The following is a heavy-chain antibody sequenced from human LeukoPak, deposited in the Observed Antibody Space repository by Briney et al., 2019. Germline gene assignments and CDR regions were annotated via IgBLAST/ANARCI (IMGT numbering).Heavy chain of an antibody. Sequence: ASVKVSCKASGYTFTSYYMHWVRQAPGQGLEWMGIINPSGGSTSYAQKFQGRVTMTRDTSTSTVYMELSSLRSEDTAVYYCARGIAAAGTPPRIFDYWGQGTLVTVSS. D-gene: IGHD6-13*01. CDR3: ARGIAAAGTPPRIFDY. V-gene: IGHV1-46*01. CDR2: INPSGGST. CDR1: GYTFTSYY. J-gene: IGHJ4*02.